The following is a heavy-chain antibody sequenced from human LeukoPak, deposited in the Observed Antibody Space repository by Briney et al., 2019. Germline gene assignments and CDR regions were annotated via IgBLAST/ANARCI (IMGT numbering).Heavy chain of an antibody. CDR2: IIPIFGTA. Sequence: SVKVSCKASGGTFSSYAISWVRQAPGQGLEWMGGIIPIFGTANYAQKFQGRVTITTDESTSTAYMGLSSLRSEDTAVYYCARAGIDSSGWYWYFDLWGRGTLVTVSS. CDR3: ARAGIDSSGWYWYFDL. V-gene: IGHV1-69*05. CDR1: GGTFSSYA. J-gene: IGHJ2*01. D-gene: IGHD6-19*01.